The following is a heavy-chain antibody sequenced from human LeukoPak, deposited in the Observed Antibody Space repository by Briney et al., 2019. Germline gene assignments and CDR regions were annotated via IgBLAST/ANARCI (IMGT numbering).Heavy chain of an antibody. J-gene: IGHJ5*02. CDR2: ISAYNGNT. V-gene: IGHV1-18*01. Sequence: AASVKVSCKASGYTFTSYGISWVRQAPGQGLEWMGWISAYNGNTNYAQKLQGRVTMTTDTSTSTAYMELRSLRSDDTVVYYCAREYCSGGSCYSGWSDPWGQGTLVTVSS. CDR3: AREYCSGGSCYSGWSDP. D-gene: IGHD2-15*01. CDR1: GYTFTSYG.